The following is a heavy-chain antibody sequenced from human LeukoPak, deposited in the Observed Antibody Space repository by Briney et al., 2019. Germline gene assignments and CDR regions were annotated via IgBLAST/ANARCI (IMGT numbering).Heavy chain of an antibody. J-gene: IGHJ4*02. D-gene: IGHD5-12*01. V-gene: IGHV3-23*01. CDR2: ISGSGGST. CDR1: RFTFSSYG. Sequence: GGTLRLSCAAPRFTFSSYGMSWVRQAPGKGLEWVSGISGSGGSTYYADSVKGRFTISRDNSKNTLFLQMNSLRAEDTAVYYCASDSGYDHHGLFDYWGQGTLVTVSS. CDR3: ASDSGYDHHGLFDY.